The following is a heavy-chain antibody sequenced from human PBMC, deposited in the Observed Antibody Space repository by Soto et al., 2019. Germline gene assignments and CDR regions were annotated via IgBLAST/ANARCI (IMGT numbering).Heavy chain of an antibody. Sequence: QLQLQESGPGLVKPSETLSLTCTVSGGSISSSSYYWGWIRQPPGKGLEWIGSIYYSGSTYYNPSLKCRVTIAEDTSENQFSLNLSSVTAADTAVYYCPRLNGYYDSSCYYPYWGQGTLVTVSS. D-gene: IGHD3-22*01. CDR2: IYYSGST. J-gene: IGHJ4*02. CDR1: GGSISSSSYY. CDR3: PRLNGYYDSSCYYPY. V-gene: IGHV4-39*01.